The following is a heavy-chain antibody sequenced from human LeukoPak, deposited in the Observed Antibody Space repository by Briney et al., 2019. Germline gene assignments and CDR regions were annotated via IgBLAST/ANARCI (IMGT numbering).Heavy chain of an antibody. CDR2: ISASSSI. CDR3: AKLGGYYDNSASRYFDY. Sequence: GGSLRLSCAASGFTFSSYAMNWVRQAPGKGLEWVSGISASSSIYYADSVKGRFTISRDNSKNTVYLQMNSLRADDTAVYYCAKLGGYYDNSASRYFDYWGQGTLVTVSS. D-gene: IGHD3-22*01. CDR1: GFTFSSYA. V-gene: IGHV3-23*01. J-gene: IGHJ4*02.